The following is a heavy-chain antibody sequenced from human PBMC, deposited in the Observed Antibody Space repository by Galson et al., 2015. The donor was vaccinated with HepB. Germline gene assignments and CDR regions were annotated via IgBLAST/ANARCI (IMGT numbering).Heavy chain of an antibody. CDR2: IISIFGTA. J-gene: IGHJ5*02. CDR3: ASGAGAYCGGDCYSGWFDP. CDR1: GGTFSSYA. D-gene: IGHD2-21*02. Sequence: SVKVSCKASGGTFSSYAISWARQAPGQGLEWMGGIISIFGTANYAQKSQGRVTITADESTSTVYLELSSPRSEDTAVYYCASGAGAYCGGDCYSGWFDPWGQGTLVTVSS. V-gene: IGHV1-69*13.